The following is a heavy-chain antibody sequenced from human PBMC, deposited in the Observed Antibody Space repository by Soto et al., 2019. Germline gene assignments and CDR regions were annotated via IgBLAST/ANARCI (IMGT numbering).Heavy chain of an antibody. CDR2: TAYTGNT. V-gene: IGHV4-59*02. J-gene: IGHJ6*02. CDR1: GGSVTSYH. Sequence: PSETLSLTCVVSGGSVTSYHWSWIRQFPGKGLEWIAYTAYTGNTNYNPSLKSRVTISIDTTKNQLSLKLTSMTAADTAVYYCARGAEMYKESWSGPPSGGLDVWGQGTTVTVSS. CDR3: ARGAEMYKESWSGPPSGGLDV. D-gene: IGHD3-3*01.